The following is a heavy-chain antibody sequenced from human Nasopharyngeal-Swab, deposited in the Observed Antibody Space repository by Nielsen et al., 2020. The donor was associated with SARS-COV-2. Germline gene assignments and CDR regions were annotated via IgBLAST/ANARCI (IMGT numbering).Heavy chain of an antibody. Sequence: GGSLRLSCAAAGFTFSSYAMSWVRQARGEGLEWVSGSSGSGGSTYYADSVKGRFTISRDNSKNTLYLQMNSLRADDTAVYYCAKGPKERYYYDSSGYSLDYWGQGTLVTVSS. CDR3: AKGPKERYYYDSSGYSLDY. J-gene: IGHJ4*02. CDR1: GFTFSSYA. V-gene: IGHV3-23*01. CDR2: SSGSGGST. D-gene: IGHD3-22*01.